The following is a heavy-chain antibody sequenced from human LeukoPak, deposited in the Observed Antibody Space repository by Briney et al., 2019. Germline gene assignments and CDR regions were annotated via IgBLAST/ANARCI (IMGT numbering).Heavy chain of an antibody. D-gene: IGHD2-2*01. V-gene: IGHV4-38-2*01. Sequence: PSEPLTLTCAVTGSSISSGYYWGWIRQPPGRGLEWIGCIYHSGSPYYNPSLKSRVTISVDTSKNQFSLMLSSVTAADTAVYYCARQWAPHVVVVPAAAFDIWGQGTMVTVSS. CDR1: GSSISSGYY. CDR3: ARQWAPHVVVVPAAAFDI. J-gene: IGHJ3*02. CDR2: IYHSGSP.